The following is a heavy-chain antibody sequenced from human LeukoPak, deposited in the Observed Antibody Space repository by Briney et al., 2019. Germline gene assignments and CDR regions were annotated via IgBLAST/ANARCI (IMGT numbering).Heavy chain of an antibody. D-gene: IGHD5-24*01. CDR3: ARGCRDGDNYVSGYYYYYGMDV. Sequence: GRSLRLSCAASGFTFSSYGMRWVRQAPGKGLEWVAVIWYDGSNKYYADSVKGRFTISRDNSKNTLYLQMNSLRAEDTAVYYCARGCRDGDNYVSGYYYYYGMDVWGQGTTVTVSS. CDR2: IWYDGSNK. CDR1: GFTFSSYG. J-gene: IGHJ6*02. V-gene: IGHV3-33*01.